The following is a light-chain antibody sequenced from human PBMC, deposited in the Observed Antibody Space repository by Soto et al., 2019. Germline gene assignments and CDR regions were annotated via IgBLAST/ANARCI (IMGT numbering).Light chain of an antibody. V-gene: IGKV3-20*01. CDR2: GAS. Sequence: EIVLTQSPCTLSLSPGERASLSCRASQSFTRTYLAWYQQKPGQTPRLLIYGASTRATGIPDRFSGSGSGTDFTLTITRLEPEDFAVYYCQQYATSHMYTFGQGTRLEIK. J-gene: IGKJ5*01. CDR1: QSFTRTY. CDR3: QQYATSHMYT.